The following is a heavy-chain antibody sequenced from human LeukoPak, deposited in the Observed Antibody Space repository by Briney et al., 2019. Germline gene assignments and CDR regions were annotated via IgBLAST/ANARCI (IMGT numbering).Heavy chain of an antibody. V-gene: IGHV4-61*02. CDR2: ISATGST. D-gene: IGHD1-26*01. Sequence: SETPSLTCTVSGGSISSGSDYWSWIRQPAGKGLEWIGRISATGSTNSNPSLKSRVTISVDTSKSQFSLKLTSVTAADTAVYFCARLNSGSYWGGFDYWGQGTLVTVSS. CDR1: GGSISSGSDY. CDR3: ARLNSGSYWGGFDY. J-gene: IGHJ4*02.